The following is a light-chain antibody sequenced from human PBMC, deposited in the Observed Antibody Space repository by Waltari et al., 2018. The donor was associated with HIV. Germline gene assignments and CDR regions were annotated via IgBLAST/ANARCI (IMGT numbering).Light chain of an antibody. CDR3: QQYYLSPWT. CDR2: KAS. Sequence: DIQMTQSLSTLSASVGDRGTLTCRASQSISNWLAWYQQKPGNARKLLIYKASTLEGGVPSRFRGSGSGTEFTLTINSLQPDDFATYFCQQYYLSPWTFGQGARV. J-gene: IGKJ1*01. CDR1: QSISNW. V-gene: IGKV1-5*03.